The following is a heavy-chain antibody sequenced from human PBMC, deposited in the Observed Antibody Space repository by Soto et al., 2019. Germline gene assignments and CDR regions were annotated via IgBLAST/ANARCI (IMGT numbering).Heavy chain of an antibody. J-gene: IGHJ6*02. CDR2: TYYRSKWYN. CDR1: GDSVSSNSAA. D-gene: IGHD6-13*01. Sequence: SQTLSLTCAISGDSVSSNSAAWNWIRQSPSRGLEWLGRTYYRSKWYNDYAVSVKSRITINPDTSKNQFSLQLNSVTPEDTAVYYCASWGDSWPYYGMYVWGQGTTVTVSS. CDR3: ASWGDSWPYYGMYV. V-gene: IGHV6-1*01.